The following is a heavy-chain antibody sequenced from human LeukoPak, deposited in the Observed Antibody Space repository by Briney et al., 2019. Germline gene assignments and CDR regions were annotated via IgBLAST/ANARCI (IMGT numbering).Heavy chain of an antibody. CDR3: ARNSVAGIDY. D-gene: IGHD6-19*01. J-gene: IGHJ4*02. CDR2: INHSGST. V-gene: IGHV4-34*01. Sequence: SETLSLTCAVYGGSFSGYYWSWIRQPPGKGLEWIGEINHSGSTNYNPSLKSRVTISVDTSKNQFSLKLSSVTAADTAVYYCARNSVAGIDYWGQGTLVTVSS. CDR1: GGSFSGYY.